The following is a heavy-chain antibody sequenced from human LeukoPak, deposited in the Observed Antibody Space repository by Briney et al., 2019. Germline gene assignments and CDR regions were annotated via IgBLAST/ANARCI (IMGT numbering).Heavy chain of an antibody. CDR2: IIPIFGTA. V-gene: IGHV1-69*05. CDR1: GGTFTTDA. Sequence: SVSVSSTPSGGTFTTDAISWVRQAPGQRLEWMGGIIPIFGTANYAQKFQGRVTITTDESTSTAYMELSSLRSEDTAVYYCARVEGQFYWYSSSWLYFDYWGQGTLVTVSS. D-gene: IGHD6-13*01. J-gene: IGHJ4*02. CDR3: ARVEGQFYWYSSSWLYFDY.